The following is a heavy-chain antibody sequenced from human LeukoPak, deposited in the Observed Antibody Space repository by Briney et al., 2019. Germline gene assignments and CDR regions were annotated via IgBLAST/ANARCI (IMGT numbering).Heavy chain of an antibody. CDR1: GFTFDNYA. CDR2: ISWNSGTI. J-gene: IGHJ1*01. CDR3: ARAYKDRSLAGKKEFFQH. V-gene: IGHV3-9*01. Sequence: GGSLRLSCAASGFTFDNYAMNWVRQVPGKGLEWISLISWNSGTIGYADSVKGRFTISRDNANNFLYLQMNSLRAEDTALYYCARAYKDRSLAGKKEFFQHWGQGTLVAVSS. D-gene: IGHD6-19*01.